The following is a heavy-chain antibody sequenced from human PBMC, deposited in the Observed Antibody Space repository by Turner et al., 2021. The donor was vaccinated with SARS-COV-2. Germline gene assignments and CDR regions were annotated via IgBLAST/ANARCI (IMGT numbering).Heavy chain of an antibody. CDR2: ISAYNGYT. Sequence: QVQLVQSGAEVKKPGASVNVSCKASGYTFTSYGISWVRQAPGQGLEWIGWISAYNGYTNYVQKLQGRVTMTTDTSTSTAYMELGSLRSDDTAVYYCARDSNNRDYYESSGYYSFDYWGQGTLVTVSS. CDR1: GYTFTSYG. J-gene: IGHJ4*02. D-gene: IGHD3-22*01. V-gene: IGHV1-18*01. CDR3: ARDSNNRDYYESSGYYSFDY.